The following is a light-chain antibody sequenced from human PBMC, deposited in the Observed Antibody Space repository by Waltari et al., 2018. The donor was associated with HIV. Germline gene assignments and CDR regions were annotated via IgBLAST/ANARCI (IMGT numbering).Light chain of an antibody. J-gene: IGKJ4*01. CDR3: QQRSNWPPALT. CDR2: DAS. CDR1: QSVSSY. Sequence: EIVLTQSPATLSLPPGERATLPCRASQSVSSYLAWYQQKPGQSPRLLIYDASNRATGIPARFSGSGSGTDFTLTISSLEPEDFAVYYCQQRSNWPPALTFGGGTKVEIK. V-gene: IGKV3-11*01.